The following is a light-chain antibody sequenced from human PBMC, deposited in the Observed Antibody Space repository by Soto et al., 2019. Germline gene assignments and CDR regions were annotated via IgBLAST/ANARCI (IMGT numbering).Light chain of an antibody. V-gene: IGKV1-9*01. J-gene: IGKJ2*01. CDR1: QGIGRY. Sequence: DTQLTQSPSFLSASVGDRVTIACRASQGIGRYLAWYQQKPGKAPNLLIYGASTLQSGVPSRFSGSGSGTEFTLTISSRQPEDLATYYCQQLNSYPHTFGQGTKLEIK. CDR3: QQLNSYPHT. CDR2: GAS.